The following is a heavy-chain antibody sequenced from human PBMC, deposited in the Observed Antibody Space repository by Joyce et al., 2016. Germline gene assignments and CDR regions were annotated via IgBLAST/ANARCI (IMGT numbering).Heavy chain of an antibody. CDR1: GYTFSDSY. CDR2: INPDSGHT. J-gene: IGHJ3*01. V-gene: IGHV1-2*06. Sequence: QVHLVQSGAEVKKPGASVKVSCKASGYTFSDSYIHWRRQAPGQGLQWMGRINPDSGHTIYVEKFQGRVTLTRDAAISTVYMEFSRLRSDDTAVYFCARAPMPPYAFDVWGQGTLVTVSA. D-gene: IGHD2-2*01. CDR3: ARAPMPPYAFDV.